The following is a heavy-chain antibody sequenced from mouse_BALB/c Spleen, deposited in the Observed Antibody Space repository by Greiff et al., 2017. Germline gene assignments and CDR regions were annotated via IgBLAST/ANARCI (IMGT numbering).Heavy chain of an antibody. D-gene: IGHD1-1*01. Sequence: VQLQQSGPGLVAPSQSLSITCTVSGFSLTSYGVHWVRQPPGKGLEWLGVIWAGGSTNYNSALMSRLSISKDNSKSHVFLKMNSLQTDDTAMYYCARGGLDYYGSRHYAMDYWGQGTSVTVSS. CDR2: IWAGGST. CDR3: ARGGLDYYGSRHYAMDY. J-gene: IGHJ4*01. CDR1: GFSLTSYG. V-gene: IGHV2-9*02.